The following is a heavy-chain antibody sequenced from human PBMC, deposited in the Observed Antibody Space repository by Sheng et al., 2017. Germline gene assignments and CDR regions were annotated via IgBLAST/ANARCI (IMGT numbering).Heavy chain of an antibody. Sequence: QVQLVQSGAEVKKPGASVKVSCKASEDTFTGFYIHWVRQAPGQELEWMGWINLNSGGTNFAQKFQGRVTMTRDTSITTAYMDLSRLRYDDTAIYYCARAENYYGSGTLFDPWGQGTLVTVSS. CDR3: ARAENYYGSGTLFDP. CDR1: EDTFTGFY. V-gene: IGHV1-2*02. D-gene: IGHD3-10*01. CDR2: INLNSGGT. J-gene: IGHJ5*02.